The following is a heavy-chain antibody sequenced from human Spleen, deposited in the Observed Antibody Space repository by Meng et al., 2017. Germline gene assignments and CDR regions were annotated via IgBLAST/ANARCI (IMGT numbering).Heavy chain of an antibody. V-gene: IGHV4-61*01. CDR3: ARVPNWGFWYFDL. D-gene: IGHD7-27*01. Sequence: SETLSLTCTVSGGSVSSGSYYWSWIRQPPGKGLEWIGYIYYSGTTNYNPSLKSRVTISVDTSKNQFSLKLSSVTAADTAVYYCARVPNWGFWYFDLWGHGTLVTVSS. CDR1: GGSVSSGSYY. J-gene: IGHJ2*01. CDR2: IYYSGTT.